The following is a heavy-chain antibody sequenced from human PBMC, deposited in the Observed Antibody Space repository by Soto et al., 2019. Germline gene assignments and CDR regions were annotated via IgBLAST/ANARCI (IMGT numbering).Heavy chain of an antibody. CDR1: GYTFTSYG. D-gene: IGHD3-10*01. V-gene: IGHV1-18*01. Sequence: ASVKVSCKASGYTFTSYGISWVRQAPGQGLEWMGWISAYNGNTNYAQKLQGRVTMTADTSTSTAYMELRILISDDTAVYYFAGVGGEEPEYYYYYYMDVWGKGTTVTVSS. CDR3: AGVGGEEPEYYYYYYMDV. CDR2: ISAYNGNT. J-gene: IGHJ6*03.